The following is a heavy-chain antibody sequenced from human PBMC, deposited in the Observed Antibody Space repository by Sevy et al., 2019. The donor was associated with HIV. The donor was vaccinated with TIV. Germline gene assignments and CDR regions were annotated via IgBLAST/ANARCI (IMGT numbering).Heavy chain of an antibody. CDR2: IIPIFGTA. CDR3: ARVGGTEVVYWYFDL. CDR1: GGTFSSYA. D-gene: IGHD1-1*01. V-gene: IGHV1-69*13. Sequence: ASVKVSCKASGGTFSSYAISWVRQAPGQGLEWMGGIIPIFGTANYAQKFQGRVTITADESTSTAYMELSSLRSEDTAVYYCARVGGTEVVYWYFDLWGRGTLVTVTS. J-gene: IGHJ2*01.